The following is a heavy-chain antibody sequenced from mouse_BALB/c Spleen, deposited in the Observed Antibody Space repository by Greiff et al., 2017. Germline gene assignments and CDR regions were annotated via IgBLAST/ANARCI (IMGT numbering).Heavy chain of an antibody. CDR3: ARGGDYAFYAMDY. CDR2: ISDSGST. CDR1: GYSITSYYA. V-gene: IGHV3-2*02. D-gene: IGHD2-4*01. J-gene: IGHJ4*01. Sequence: EVKLPESGPGLVNPSQSLSLTCTVTGYSITSYYAWSWIRQSPGNELEWMCFISDSGSTSYNPSLKRRLSITRNTYKYQFFLQLNSVTTEDTSTYYCARGGDYAFYAMDYWGQGTSVTVSS.